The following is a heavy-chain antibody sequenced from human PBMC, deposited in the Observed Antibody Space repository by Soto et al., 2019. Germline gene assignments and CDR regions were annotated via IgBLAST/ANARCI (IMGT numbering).Heavy chain of an antibody. Sequence: PSEPLSLTCTVSGGSISSSNWWSWDRQPPGKGLEWIGEIYHSGSTNYNPSLKSRVTISVDKSKNQFSLKLSSVTAADTAVYYCARLPTRVAGFDYWGQGTLVTVS. CDR2: IYHSGST. D-gene: IGHD3-3*01. J-gene: IGHJ4*02. CDR1: GGSISSSNW. CDR3: ARLPTRVAGFDY. V-gene: IGHV4-4*02.